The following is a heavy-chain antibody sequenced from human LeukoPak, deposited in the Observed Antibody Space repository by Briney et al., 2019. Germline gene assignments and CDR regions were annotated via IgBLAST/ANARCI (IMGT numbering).Heavy chain of an antibody. CDR3: ASSKPSYDSSGYYTH. V-gene: IGHV3-23*01. D-gene: IGHD3-22*01. CDR2: ISGSGGST. Sequence: PGGSLRLSCAASGFTFSSYAMSWVRQAPGKGLEWVSAISGSGGSTYYADSVKGRFTISRDNSKNTLYLQMNSLRAEDTAVYYCASSKPSYDSSGYYTHWGQGTLVTVSS. CDR1: GFTFSSYA. J-gene: IGHJ4*02.